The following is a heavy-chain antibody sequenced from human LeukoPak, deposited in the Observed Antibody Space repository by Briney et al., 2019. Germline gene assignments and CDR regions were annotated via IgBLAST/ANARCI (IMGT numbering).Heavy chain of an antibody. CDR1: GGSISSSSYY. CDR3: ARDAQNYYDSSGYPFDY. V-gene: IGHV4-39*07. D-gene: IGHD3-22*01. CDR2: IYYSGST. Sequence: PSETLSLTCTVSGGSISSSSYYWGWIRQPPGKGLEWIGSIYYSGSTYYNPSLKSRVTISVDTSKNQFSLKLSSVTAADTAVYYCARDAQNYYDSSGYPFDYWGQGTLVTVSS. J-gene: IGHJ4*02.